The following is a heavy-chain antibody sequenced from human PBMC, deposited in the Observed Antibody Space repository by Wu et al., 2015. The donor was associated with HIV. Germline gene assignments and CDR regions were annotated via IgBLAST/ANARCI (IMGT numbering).Heavy chain of an antibody. V-gene: IGHV1-46*01. CDR2: INPSGGST. CDR3: ATSLEVSGFDY. D-gene: IGHD3-16*01. J-gene: IGHJ4*02. Sequence: QVQLVQSGAEVKKPGASVKVSCKASGYTFTSYYMHWVRQAPGQGLEWMGIINPSGGSTSYAQKFQGRVTMTADTSTDTAYMELRRLTPEDTAVYYCATSLEVSGFDYWGQGTLVTVSS. CDR1: GYTFTSYY.